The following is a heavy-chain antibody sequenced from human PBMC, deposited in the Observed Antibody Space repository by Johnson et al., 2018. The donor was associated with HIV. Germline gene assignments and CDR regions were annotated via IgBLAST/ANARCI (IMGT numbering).Heavy chain of an antibody. V-gene: IGHV3-20*04. CDR3: AKEGTTMEVDI. CDR1: GFTFSDYY. D-gene: IGHD3-10*01. CDR2: INWNGGST. J-gene: IGHJ3*02. Sequence: VQLLESGGGLVKPGGSLRLSCAASGFTFSDYYMSWVRQAPGKGLEWVSGINWNGGSTGYADSVKGRFTISRDNAKNTLYLQMNSLRAEDTAVDYCAKEGTTMEVDIWGQGTMVTVSS.